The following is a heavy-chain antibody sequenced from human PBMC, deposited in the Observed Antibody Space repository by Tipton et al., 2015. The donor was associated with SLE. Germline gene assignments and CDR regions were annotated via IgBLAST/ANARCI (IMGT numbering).Heavy chain of an antibody. CDR3: ATNGHGETYEFFTEYLRH. CDR2: IYYSGST. CDR1: GVSISSSTYY. D-gene: IGHD5-12*01. Sequence: TLSLTCTVSGVSISSSTYYWGWFRQPPGKGLEWIGTIYYSGSTFYNPSLKSRVTISVDTSKNQFSLRLNSVTAADTAVYYCATNGHGETYEFFTEYLRHWGQGTLVTVSS. J-gene: IGHJ1*01. V-gene: IGHV4-39*01.